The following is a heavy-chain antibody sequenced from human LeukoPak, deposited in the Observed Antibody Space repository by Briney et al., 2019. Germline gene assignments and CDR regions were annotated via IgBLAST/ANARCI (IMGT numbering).Heavy chain of an antibody. D-gene: IGHD6-13*01. CDR3: ARGPYSSSWYPSPWFDP. J-gene: IGHJ5*02. Sequence: SETLSLTCTVSSDSINSGNYYWNWIRQPAGKGLEWIGNIYYSGSTNYNPSLKSRVTISVDTSKNQFSLKLSSVTAADTAVYYCARGPYSSSWYPSPWFDPWGQGTLVTVSS. CDR1: SDSINSGNYY. V-gene: IGHV4-61*10. CDR2: IYYSGST.